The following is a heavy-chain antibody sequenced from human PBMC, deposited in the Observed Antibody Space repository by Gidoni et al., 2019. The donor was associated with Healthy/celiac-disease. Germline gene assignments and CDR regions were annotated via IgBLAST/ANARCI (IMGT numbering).Heavy chain of an antibody. Sequence: QVQLVEFGGGVVEPGRSLRRSCAASGFTSSSYGMHVVPEAPGTGLELVAVISYDESNKYYADTVKGRFTSYRDNSKNTLYLQMNSLRAEDTAVYYCAKQSSGWYWAYGDYWGQGTLVTVSS. V-gene: IGHV3-30*18. CDR2: ISYDESNK. J-gene: IGHJ4*02. D-gene: IGHD6-19*01. CDR3: AKQSSGWYWAYGDY. CDR1: GFTSSSYG.